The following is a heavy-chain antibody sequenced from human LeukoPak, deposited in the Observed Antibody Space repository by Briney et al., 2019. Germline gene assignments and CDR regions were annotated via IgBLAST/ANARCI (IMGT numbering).Heavy chain of an antibody. J-gene: IGHJ4*02. V-gene: IGHV3-23*01. CDR3: AKDRIAAAGTPDHFDY. CDR1: GFTFSSYE. Sequence: GGSLRLSCAASGFTFSSYEMSWVRQAPGKGLEWVSAISGSGGSTYYADSVKGRFTISRDNAKNTLYLQMNSLRAEDTAVYYCAKDRIAAAGTPDHFDYWGQGSLVTVSS. CDR2: ISGSGGST. D-gene: IGHD6-13*01.